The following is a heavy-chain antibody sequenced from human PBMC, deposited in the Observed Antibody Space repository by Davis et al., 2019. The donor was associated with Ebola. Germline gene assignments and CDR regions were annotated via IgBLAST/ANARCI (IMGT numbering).Heavy chain of an antibody. Sequence: PGGSLRLSCAGSGFTFSTYAMTWVRQAPGKGLEWVANIKEDGSDKYYVDSVKGRFTISRDNAKNSLYLQMNSLRVEDTAVYYCARETYSSGYPNWFDPWGQGILVTVSS. CDR3: ARETYSSGYPNWFDP. CDR1: GFTFSTYA. V-gene: IGHV3-7*03. D-gene: IGHD6-19*01. J-gene: IGHJ5*02. CDR2: IKEDGSDK.